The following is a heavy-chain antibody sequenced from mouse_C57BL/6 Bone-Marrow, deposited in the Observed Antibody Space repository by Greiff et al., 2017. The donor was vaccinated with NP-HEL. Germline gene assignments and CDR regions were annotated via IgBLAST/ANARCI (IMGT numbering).Heavy chain of an antibody. D-gene: IGHD1-1*01. V-gene: IGHV1-22*01. Sequence: EVKVVESGPELVKPGASVKMSCKASGYTFTDYNMHWVKQSHGKSLEWIGYINPNNGGTSYNQKFKGKATLTVNKSSSTAYMELRSLTSEDSAVYYCAREGDFITTVVAPGFAYWGQGTLVTVSA. CDR1: GYTFTDYN. CDR2: INPNNGGT. CDR3: AREGDFITTVVAPGFAY. J-gene: IGHJ3*01.